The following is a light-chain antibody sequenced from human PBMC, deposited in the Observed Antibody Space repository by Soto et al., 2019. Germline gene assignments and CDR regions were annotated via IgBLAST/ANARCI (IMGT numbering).Light chain of an antibody. V-gene: IGLV2-23*01. Sequence: QSALTQPASVSGSPGQSITISCTGTSSDVGSYNLVSWYQQHPGKAPKLMIYEGSKRPSGVSNRFSGSKSGNTASRTISALQAEDEADYYCCSYAGSSTYVFGTGTKVTVL. J-gene: IGLJ1*01. CDR2: EGS. CDR1: SSDVGSYNL. CDR3: CSYAGSSTYV.